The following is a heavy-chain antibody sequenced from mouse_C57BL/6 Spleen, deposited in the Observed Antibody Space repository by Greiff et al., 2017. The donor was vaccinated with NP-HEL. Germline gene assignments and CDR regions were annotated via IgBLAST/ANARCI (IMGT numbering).Heavy chain of an antibody. CDR1: GYTFTSYW. V-gene: IGHV1-59*01. D-gene: IGHD3-2*02. CDR2: IDPSDSYT. J-gene: IGHJ3*01. CDR3: ARGGQLRLTRFAY. Sequence: QVQLQQPGAELVRPGTSVKLSCKASGYTFTSYWMHWVKQRPGQGLEWIGVIDPSDSYTNYNQKFKGKATLTVDTSSSTAYMQLSSLTSEDSAVYYCARGGQLRLTRFAYWGQGTLVTVSA.